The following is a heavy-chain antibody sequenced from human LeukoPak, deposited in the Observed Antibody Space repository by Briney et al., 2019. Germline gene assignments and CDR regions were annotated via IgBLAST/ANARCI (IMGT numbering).Heavy chain of an antibody. CDR1: GFXLSSYR. CDR2: IRSSSSTI. V-gene: IGHV3-48*02. CDR3: ARDSGYAFDT. Sequence: GGSLRLSCAASGFXLSSYRIDWVRQAPGKGLEWVSYIRSSSSTIYYADSVKGRFTISSDNAKNSLYLQMNTLRDEDTAVYFCARDSGYAFDTWGQGTMVTVSS. D-gene: IGHD2-15*01. J-gene: IGHJ3*02.